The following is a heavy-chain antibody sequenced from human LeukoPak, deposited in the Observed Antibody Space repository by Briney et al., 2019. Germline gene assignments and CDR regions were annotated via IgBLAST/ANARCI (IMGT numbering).Heavy chain of an antibody. CDR1: GYTFTSYY. V-gene: IGHV1-46*01. CDR2: INPSGGSI. D-gene: IGHD4-23*01. CDR3: ARDNSVEDTAWWFDP. J-gene: IGHJ5*02. Sequence: ASVKVSCKASGYTFTSYYMHWVRQAPGQGLEWMGIINPSGGSISYAQKFQGRVTMTRDMSTSTDCMELSSLRSEDTAVYYCARDNSVEDTAWWFDPWGQGTLVTVSS.